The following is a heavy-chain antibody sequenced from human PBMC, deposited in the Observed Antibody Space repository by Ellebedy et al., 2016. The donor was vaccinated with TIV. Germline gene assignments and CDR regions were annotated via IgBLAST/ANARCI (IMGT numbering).Heavy chain of an antibody. CDR2: IWYDGGNK. V-gene: IGHV3-33*01. J-gene: IGHJ4*02. CDR3: AREFNDYHFDF. Sequence: GGSLRLSCATSGFTFGSYGMHWIRQAPGKGLEWVASIWYDGGNKHYADAVTGRFTISRDNSKNTLFLQTNNLRAEDTAVYYCAREFNDYHFDFWGQGTLVTVSS. D-gene: IGHD3-16*01. CDR1: GFTFGSYG.